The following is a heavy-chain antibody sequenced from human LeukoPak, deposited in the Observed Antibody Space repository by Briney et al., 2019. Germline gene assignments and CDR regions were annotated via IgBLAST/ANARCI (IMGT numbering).Heavy chain of an antibody. D-gene: IGHD3-10*01. CDR3: ARAGAPYYYGSGKHHYYYMDV. CDR1: RFTFYDYG. V-gene: IGHV3-20*04. J-gene: IGHJ6*03. CDR2: INWSGAST. Sequence: PGGSLRLSCAASRFTFYDYGMSWVRQAPGKGLEWVSGINWSGASTGYADSVKGRFTISRDNAKNSLYLQMNSLGAEDTALYYCARAGAPYYYGSGKHHYYYMDVWGKGTTVTVSS.